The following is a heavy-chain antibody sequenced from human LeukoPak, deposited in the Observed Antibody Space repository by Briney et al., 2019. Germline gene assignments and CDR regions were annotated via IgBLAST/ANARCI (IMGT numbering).Heavy chain of an antibody. D-gene: IGHD1-20*01. CDR1: GFSFSSHW. J-gene: IGHJ5*02. V-gene: IGHV3-74*01. Sequence: PGGSLRLSCAASGFSFSSHWMHWVRQAPGKGLAWVSCISSDGGITGYADSVKGRFTISRDNTRNTLYLEMTSLRAEDTAVYYCARPIIGTTSGWFDPWGQGTLVPVSS. CDR2: ISSDGGIT. CDR3: ARPIIGTTSGWFDP.